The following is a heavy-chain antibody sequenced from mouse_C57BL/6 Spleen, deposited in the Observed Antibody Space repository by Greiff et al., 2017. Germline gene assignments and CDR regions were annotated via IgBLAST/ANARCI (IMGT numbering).Heavy chain of an antibody. V-gene: IGHV1-54*01. J-gene: IGHJ4*01. CDR1: GYAFTNYL. Sequence: QVQLQQSGAELVRPGTSVQVSCKASGYAFTNYLIEWVKQRPGQGLEWIGVINPGSGGTNYNEKFKGKATLTADKSSSTAYMPLSSLTSEDSAVYFCAGALDSAGRYYYAMDYWGQGTSVTVSS. D-gene: IGHD3-2*02. CDR2: INPGSGGT. CDR3: AGALDSAGRYYYAMDY.